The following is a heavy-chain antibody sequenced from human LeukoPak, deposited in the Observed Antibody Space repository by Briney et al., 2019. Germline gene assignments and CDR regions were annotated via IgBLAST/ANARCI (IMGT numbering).Heavy chain of an antibody. Sequence: SVKVSCKASGGTFSSYAISWVRQAPGQGLEWMGGIIPIFGTANYAQKFQGRVTITADESTNTAYMELSSLRSEDTAVYYCARGIVGATHFDYWGQGTLVTVSS. CDR2: IIPIFGTA. J-gene: IGHJ4*02. CDR3: ARGIVGATHFDY. D-gene: IGHD1-26*01. V-gene: IGHV1-69*13. CDR1: GGTFSSYA.